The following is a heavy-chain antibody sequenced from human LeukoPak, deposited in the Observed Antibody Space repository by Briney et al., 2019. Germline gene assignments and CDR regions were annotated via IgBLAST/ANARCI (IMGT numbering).Heavy chain of an antibody. CDR2: ISGSGGST. V-gene: IGHV3-23*01. Sequence: GGSLRLSCAASGFTFSNAWMSWVRQAPGKGLEWVSAISGSGGSTYYADSVKGRFTISRDNSKNTLYLQMNSLRAEDTAVYYCAKEGAITMVRGVMDEYAFDIWGQGTMVTVSS. D-gene: IGHD3-10*01. J-gene: IGHJ3*02. CDR3: AKEGAITMVRGVMDEYAFDI. CDR1: GFTFSNAW.